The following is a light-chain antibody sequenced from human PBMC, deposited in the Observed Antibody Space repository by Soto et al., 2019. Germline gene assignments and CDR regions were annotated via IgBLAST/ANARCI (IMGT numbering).Light chain of an antibody. Sequence: QSALTQPPSASGSPGQSVTISCTGTSSDIGYYDYVSWYQQHPGKAPKVLIYEGTKRPSGVPDRFSGSKSGNMAFLTVSGLQADDEADYYCAAWDDSLNGVVFGGGTKLTVL. J-gene: IGLJ2*01. CDR1: SSDIGYYDY. V-gene: IGLV2-8*01. CDR3: AAWDDSLNGVV. CDR2: EGT.